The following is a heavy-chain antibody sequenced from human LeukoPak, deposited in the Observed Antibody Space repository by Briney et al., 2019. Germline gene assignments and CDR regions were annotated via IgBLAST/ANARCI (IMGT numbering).Heavy chain of an antibody. D-gene: IGHD1-26*01. CDR1: GFTFRNYV. J-gene: IGHJ4*02. V-gene: IGHV3-30*04. CDR3: ARERVGTTWFVGD. CDR2: ISYDGSNK. Sequence: GGSLRLSCAASGFTFRNYVIHWVRQAPGKGLEWVAVISYDGSNKYYADSVKGRFTISRDNSRNILYLQMNSLRTEDTAVYYCARERVGTTWFVGDWGQGTLVTVSS.